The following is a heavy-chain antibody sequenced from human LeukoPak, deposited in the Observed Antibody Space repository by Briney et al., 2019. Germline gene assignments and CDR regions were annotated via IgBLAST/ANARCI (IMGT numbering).Heavy chain of an antibody. CDR3: ARHRGSNLNRSFDF. CDR2: IYYSGST. J-gene: IGHJ4*02. Sequence: SETLSLTCTVSGGSIIGYYWSWVRQPPGKGLEWVAFIYYSGSTNNNPSLKSRITVSLDTSKNQFPLKLSSVTAADTAVYYCARHRGSNLNRSFDFWGQGTLVTVSS. D-gene: IGHD1-14*01. CDR1: GGSIIGYY. V-gene: IGHV4-59*08.